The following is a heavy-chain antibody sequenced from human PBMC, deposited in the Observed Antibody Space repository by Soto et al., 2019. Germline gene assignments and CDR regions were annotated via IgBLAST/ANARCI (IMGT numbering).Heavy chain of an antibody. Sequence: QVQLVQSGAEVKKPGASVKVSCKASGYTFTSYDINWVRQATGQGLEWMGWMNPNSGNTGYAQKFQGRVTMXXNXSXXTAYMELSSLRSEDTAVYYCARVGTGAAWYQWFGPWGQGTLVTVSS. CDR2: MNPNSGNT. D-gene: IGHD6-13*01. V-gene: IGHV1-8*01. J-gene: IGHJ5*02. CDR1: GYTFTSYD. CDR3: ARVGTGAAWYQWFGP.